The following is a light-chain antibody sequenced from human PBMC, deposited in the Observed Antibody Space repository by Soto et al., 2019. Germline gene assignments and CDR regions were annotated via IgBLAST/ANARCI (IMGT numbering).Light chain of an antibody. J-gene: IGKJ1*01. CDR2: AAS. Sequence: DIQMTQSPSSLSASVGDRVTITCRASQSISSYLNWYQQKPGKAPKLLIYAASSLQSRVPSRFSGSGSATDFTLTISSLPPEDFATYYCQQSYSTLWTCGQGTKVEIK. CDR3: QQSYSTLWT. CDR1: QSISSY. V-gene: IGKV1-39*01.